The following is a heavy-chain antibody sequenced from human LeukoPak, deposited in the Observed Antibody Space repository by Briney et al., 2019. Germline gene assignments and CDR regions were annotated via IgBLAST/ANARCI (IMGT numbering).Heavy chain of an antibody. D-gene: IGHD3-10*01. Sequence: SETLSLTCTVSGGFISSSSYYWGWIRQPPGKGLEWIGSIYYSGSTYYNPSLKSRVTISVDTSKNQFSLKLSSVTAADTAVYYCARHDDYYASITHFDYWGQGTLVTVSS. V-gene: IGHV4-39*01. CDR2: IYYSGST. CDR1: GGFISSSSYY. J-gene: IGHJ4*02. CDR3: ARHDDYYASITHFDY.